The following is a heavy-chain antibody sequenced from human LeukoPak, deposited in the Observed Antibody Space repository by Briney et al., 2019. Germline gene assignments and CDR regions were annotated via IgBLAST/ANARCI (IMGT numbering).Heavy chain of an antibody. D-gene: IGHD5-18*01. J-gene: IGHJ6*01. CDR1: GYSFTNYW. V-gene: IGHV5-51*01. Sequence: GESPKISWNGSGYSFTNYWNGWVPQMPGEGLEGMGIIYPDDSDTRYSPPFQGQVTISADKSISTAYLQWSSLKASDTAMYYCARPARGYYYYGMHVWGQGPTLTVLS. CDR2: IYPDDSDT. CDR3: ARPARGYYYYGMHV.